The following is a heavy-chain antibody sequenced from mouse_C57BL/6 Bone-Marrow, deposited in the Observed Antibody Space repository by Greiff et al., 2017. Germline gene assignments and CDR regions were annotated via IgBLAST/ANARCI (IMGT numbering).Heavy chain of an antibody. Sequence: VKLMESGAELVRPGASVKLSCKASGYTFTDYYINWVKQRPGQGLEWIARIYPGSGNTYYNEKFKGKATLTAEKTSSTAYMQLSSLTSEGSAVYFSASPYYYCISWEFAYWGQGTLVTVSA. J-gene: IGHJ3*01. CDR3: ASPYYYCISWEFAY. V-gene: IGHV1-76*01. D-gene: IGHD1-1*01. CDR1: GYTFTDYY. CDR2: IYPGSGNT.